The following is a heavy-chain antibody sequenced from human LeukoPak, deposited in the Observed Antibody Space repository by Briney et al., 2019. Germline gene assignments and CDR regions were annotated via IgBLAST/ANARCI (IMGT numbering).Heavy chain of an antibody. J-gene: IGHJ4*02. CDR1: GYTFTGYY. V-gene: IGHV1-8*02. CDR2: MNPDSGNT. CDR3: ARGVATNY. Sequence: GASVKVSCKASGYTFTGYYMHWVRQAPGQGLEWMGWMNPDSGNTGYAQKFQGRVTMTRNTSINTAYMELSSLKSDDTAVYYCARGVATNYWGQGTLVTVSS. D-gene: IGHD5-12*01.